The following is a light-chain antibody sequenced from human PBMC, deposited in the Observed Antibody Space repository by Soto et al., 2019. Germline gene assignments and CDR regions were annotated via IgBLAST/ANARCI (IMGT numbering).Light chain of an antibody. V-gene: IGKV1-9*01. CDR2: YAF. CDR1: QSISSY. Sequence: IQLTQSPSSVSASVGDRVTITCRASQSISSYLGWYQQKPGKAPKLLIYYAFSLQSGVPSRFSGSGSGTEYTLTISSLQTEDFATYYCQQLNSCPLTFGGGTKVDIK. CDR3: QQLNSCPLT. J-gene: IGKJ4*01.